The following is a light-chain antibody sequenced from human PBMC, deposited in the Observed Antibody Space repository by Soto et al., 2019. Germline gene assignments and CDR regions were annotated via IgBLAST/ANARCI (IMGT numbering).Light chain of an antibody. V-gene: IGKV1-39*01. J-gene: IGKJ5*01. CDR3: QQSYSTPPTT. CDR2: ATS. CDR1: QRISRY. Sequence: DIQLTQSPSSLSASVGDRVTITCRASQRISRYLNWYQQRQGKAPNLLIYATSSLRTGVPSRFRGSRSGADFTLTISNLQPEDFATYSWQQSYSTPPTTFGQGTRL.